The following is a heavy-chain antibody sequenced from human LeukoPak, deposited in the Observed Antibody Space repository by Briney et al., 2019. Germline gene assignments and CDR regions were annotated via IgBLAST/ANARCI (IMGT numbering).Heavy chain of an antibody. Sequence: GGSLRLSCAASGFTFSTYGMHWVRQAPGKGLEWVAVIWYDGSKKYYADSVKGRFTISRDNSMNTLYLQMNSLRADDTAVYYCASLRSGTFTYFDNWGQGTLVTVSS. J-gene: IGHJ4*02. V-gene: IGHV3-33*01. CDR3: ASLRSGTFTYFDN. D-gene: IGHD3-10*02. CDR2: IWYDGSKK. CDR1: GFTFSTYG.